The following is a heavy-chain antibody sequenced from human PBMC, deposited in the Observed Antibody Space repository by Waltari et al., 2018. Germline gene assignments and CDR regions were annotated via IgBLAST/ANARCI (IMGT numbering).Heavy chain of an antibody. D-gene: IGHD1-1*01. CDR1: AKIPPTYY. Sequence: QVQLVQSGAELKKPGASVNVSCNISAKIPPTYYLQWVRQAPGQGLDWLGWLNPDTGGACYACKYRSRITMTNDTSINTVYLHLGGLRYDDTAVDFCATKLSRGNWLDPWGQGSLVTVSS. CDR2: LNPDTGGA. CDR3: ATKLSRGNWLDP. V-gene: IGHV1-2*07. J-gene: IGHJ5*02.